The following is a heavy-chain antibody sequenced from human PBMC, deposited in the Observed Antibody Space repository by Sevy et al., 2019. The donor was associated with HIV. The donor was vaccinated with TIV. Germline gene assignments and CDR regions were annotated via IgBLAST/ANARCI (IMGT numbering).Heavy chain of an antibody. CDR2: ISSSGSTI. Sequence: GGSLRLSCAASGFTFSDYYMSWIRQAPGKGLEWVSYISSSGSTIYYADSVKGRFTISRDNAKNSLYLQMNSLRAEDTAVYYCARDYDFWSGYLINWFDPWGQGTLVTVSS. V-gene: IGHV3-11*01. J-gene: IGHJ5*02. CDR1: GFTFSDYY. D-gene: IGHD3-3*01. CDR3: ARDYDFWSGYLINWFDP.